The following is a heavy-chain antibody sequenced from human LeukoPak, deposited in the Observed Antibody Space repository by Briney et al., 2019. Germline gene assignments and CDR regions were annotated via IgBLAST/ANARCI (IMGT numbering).Heavy chain of an antibody. V-gene: IGHV4-39*01. D-gene: IGHD3-22*01. J-gene: IGHJ5*02. CDR2: IYYSGST. CDR3: ARGLGANHYYYDTTLSERFDP. Sequence: SETLSLTCTVSGGSISSSSYYWGWIRQPPGKGLEWIGSIYYSGSTYYNPSLKSRVTISVDTSKNQFSLKLSSVTAADTAVYYCARGLGANHYYYDTTLSERFDPWGQGTLVTVSS. CDR1: GGSISSSSYY.